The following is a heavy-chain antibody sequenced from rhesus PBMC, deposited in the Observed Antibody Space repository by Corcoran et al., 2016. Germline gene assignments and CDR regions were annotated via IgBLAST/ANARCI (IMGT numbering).Heavy chain of an antibody. CDR2: NYGSGSST. CDR1: GGSISSSY. J-gene: IGHJ4*01. Sequence: QLQLQESGPGLVKPSETLSVTCAVSGGSISSSYWSWIRQAPGKGLEWIGYNYGSGSSTNYNPSLKRRVTRSVNTPKNQLSGKLSSVTAADTAVYYGGRTKTGYSGGFHFDYWGQGVLVTVSS. V-gene: IGHV4-169*01. D-gene: IGHD6-25*01. CDR3: GRTKTGYSGGFHFDY.